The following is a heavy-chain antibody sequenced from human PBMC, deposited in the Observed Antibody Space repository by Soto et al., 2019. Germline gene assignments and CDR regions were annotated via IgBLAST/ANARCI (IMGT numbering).Heavy chain of an antibody. V-gene: IGHV3-9*01. CDR3: AKDIFNCSGGSCYPYYYYGMDV. CDR1: GFTFDDYA. CDR2: ISWNSGSI. D-gene: IGHD2-15*01. J-gene: IGHJ6*02. Sequence: EVQLVESGGGLVQPGRSLRLSCAASGFTFDDYAMHWVRQAPGKGLEWVSGISWNSGSIGYADSVQGRFTISRDNAKNSLYLQMNSLRAEDTALYYCAKDIFNCSGGSCYPYYYYGMDVWGQGTTVTVSS.